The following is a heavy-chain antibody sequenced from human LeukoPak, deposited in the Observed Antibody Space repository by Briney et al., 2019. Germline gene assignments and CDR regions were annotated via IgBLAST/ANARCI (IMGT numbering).Heavy chain of an antibody. CDR3: ARGTVYSGYDRLGPPHAFDI. Sequence: KPSETLSLTCAVYGGSFSGYYRSWIRQPPGKGLEWIGEINHSGSTNYNPSLKSRVTISVDTSKNQFSLKLSSVTAADTAVYYCARGTVYSGYDRLGPPHAFDIWGQGTMVTVSS. CDR1: GGSFSGYY. CDR2: INHSGST. J-gene: IGHJ3*02. D-gene: IGHD5-12*01. V-gene: IGHV4-34*01.